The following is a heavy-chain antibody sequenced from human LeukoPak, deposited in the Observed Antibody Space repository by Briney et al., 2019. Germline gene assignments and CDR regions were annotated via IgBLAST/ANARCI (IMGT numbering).Heavy chain of an antibody. D-gene: IGHD6-6*01. J-gene: IGHJ4*02. Sequence: GASVKVSCKASGYTFTSYGISWVRQAPGQGLEWMGWISAYNGNTNYAQKFQGRVTMTRDTSISTAYMELSRLRSDDTAVYYCAREGLARPGTFDYWGQGTLVTVSS. CDR3: AREGLARPGTFDY. V-gene: IGHV1-18*01. CDR2: ISAYNGNT. CDR1: GYTFTSYG.